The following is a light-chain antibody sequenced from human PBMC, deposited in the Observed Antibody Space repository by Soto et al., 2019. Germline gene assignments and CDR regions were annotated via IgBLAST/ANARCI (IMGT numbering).Light chain of an antibody. J-gene: IGLJ1*01. CDR1: SSDVGAHNY. V-gene: IGLV2-8*01. Sequence: QSVLTQPPSASGSPGQSLTISCTGTSSDVGAHNYVSWYQQNPGKAPKLMLYDVNKRPSGVPDRFSGSKSGNTASLTVSGLQAEDEADYYCSSYAGSSNVFGTGTKGTGL. CDR3: SSYAGSSNV. CDR2: DVN.